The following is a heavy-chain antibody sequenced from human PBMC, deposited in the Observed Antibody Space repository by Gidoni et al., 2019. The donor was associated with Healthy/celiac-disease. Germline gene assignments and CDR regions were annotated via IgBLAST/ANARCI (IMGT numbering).Heavy chain of an antibody. Sequence: EVQLVESGGGLVQPGGSLRLSCSASGFPFITYSLNWVRQAPGKGLEWVSYISSSSSTIYYADSVKGRFTISRDNAKNSLYLQMNSLRAEDTAVYYCAREPYYDFWSGYYYYYGMDVWGQGTTVTVSS. CDR3: AREPYYDFWSGYYYYYGMDV. D-gene: IGHD3-3*01. CDR2: ISSSSSTI. V-gene: IGHV3-48*01. J-gene: IGHJ6*02. CDR1: GFPFITYS.